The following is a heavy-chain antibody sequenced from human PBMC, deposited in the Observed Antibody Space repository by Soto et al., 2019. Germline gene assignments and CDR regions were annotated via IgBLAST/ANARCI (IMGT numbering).Heavy chain of an antibody. V-gene: IGHV3-30*18. CDR3: AKDGGPSTVTVDY. CDR1: GFTFSSYG. J-gene: IGHJ4*02. CDR2: ISYDGSNK. Sequence: GGSLRLSCAASGFTFSSYGMHWVRQAPGKGLEWVAVISYDGSNKYYADSVKGRFTISRDNSKNTLYLQMNSLRAEDTAVYYCAKDGGPSTVTVDYWGQGTLVTVSS. D-gene: IGHD4-17*01.